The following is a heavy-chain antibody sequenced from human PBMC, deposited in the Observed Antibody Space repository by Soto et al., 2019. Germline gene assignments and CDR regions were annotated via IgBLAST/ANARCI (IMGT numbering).Heavy chain of an antibody. Sequence: VSLTCSVSAFAISRGDYWSWVRQPPGKGLEWIGSIYPSVSSYHNPSLATRLRLSIDTSKNQFTLNLTSVTAADTALYFCAREKVGTTFFDNWGQGIQVTVSS. D-gene: IGHD1-1*01. CDR2: IYPSVSS. CDR3: AREKVGTTFFDN. V-gene: IGHV4-38-2*02. CDR1: AFAISRGDY. J-gene: IGHJ4*02.